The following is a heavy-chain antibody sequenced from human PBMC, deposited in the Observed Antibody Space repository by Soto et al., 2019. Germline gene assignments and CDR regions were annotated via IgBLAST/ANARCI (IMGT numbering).Heavy chain of an antibody. CDR3: ARDRGVGATTDY. CDR1: GDSISSGDYY. J-gene: IGHJ4*02. Sequence: SETLSLTCTVSGDSISSGDYYWSWIRQPPGKGLEWIGYIYYSGSTYYNPSLKSRVIISVDTSKNQFSLKLSSVTAADTAVYYCARDRGVGATTDYWGQGTLVTV. V-gene: IGHV4-30-4*01. D-gene: IGHD1-26*01. CDR2: IYYSGST.